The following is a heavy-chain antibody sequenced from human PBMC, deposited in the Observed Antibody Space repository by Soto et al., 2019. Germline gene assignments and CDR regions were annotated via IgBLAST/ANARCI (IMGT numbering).Heavy chain of an antibody. Sequence: PSETLSLTCDVSGGSIIIGGYSWSWIRQPPGKGLEWIGYIYHSGTTYYNPSLKSRVIISVDRSKNQFSLKLSSVTAAGTAVYYCARVSGYNYGYSFDYWGLGILVTVSS. CDR2: IYHSGTT. V-gene: IGHV4-30-2*01. D-gene: IGHD5-18*01. CDR3: ARVSGYNYGYSFDY. J-gene: IGHJ4*02. CDR1: GGSIIIGGYS.